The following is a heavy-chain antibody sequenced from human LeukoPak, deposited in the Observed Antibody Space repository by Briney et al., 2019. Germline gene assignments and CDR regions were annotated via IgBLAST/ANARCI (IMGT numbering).Heavy chain of an antibody. J-gene: IGHJ4*02. CDR1: GFTSDDYT. V-gene: IGHV3-43*01. Sequence: GGSLRLSCAASGFTSDDYTMHWVRQAPGKGLEWVSLITWDGGSTYYADSVKGRFTISRDNAKNSLYLQMNSLRAEDTAVYYCARDQRYCSSSSCPWEPFDYWGQGTLVTVSS. CDR2: ITWDGGST. CDR3: ARDQRYCSSSSCPWEPFDY. D-gene: IGHD2-2*01.